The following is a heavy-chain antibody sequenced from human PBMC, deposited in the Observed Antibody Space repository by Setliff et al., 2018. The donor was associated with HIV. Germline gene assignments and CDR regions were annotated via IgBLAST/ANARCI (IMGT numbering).Heavy chain of an antibody. V-gene: IGHV1-18*01. D-gene: IGHD6-13*01. CDR1: GYTFTSYG. CDR2: TSAYNGNT. CDR3: ARDSRYFGYSSSFGDY. Sequence: ASVKVSCKASGYTFTSYGISWVRQAPGQGLEWMGWTSAYNGNTKYAQKLQGRVTMITDTSTSTAYMELRSLRSDDTAVYYCARDSRYFGYSSSFGDYWGQGTLVTVSS. J-gene: IGHJ4*02.